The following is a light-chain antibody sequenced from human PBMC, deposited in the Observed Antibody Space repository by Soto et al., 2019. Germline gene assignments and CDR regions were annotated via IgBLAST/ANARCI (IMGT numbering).Light chain of an antibody. V-gene: IGLV4-60*02. CDR3: ETWDSNTHTV. CDR2: LEGSGSY. Sequence: QPVLTRSSSASASLGSSVKLTCTLSSGHSSYIIAWHQQQPGKAPRYLMKLEGSGSYNKGSGVPDRFSGSSSGADRYLTISNLQFEDEADYYCETWDSNTHTVFGGGTNVTVL. CDR1: SGHSSYI. J-gene: IGLJ3*02.